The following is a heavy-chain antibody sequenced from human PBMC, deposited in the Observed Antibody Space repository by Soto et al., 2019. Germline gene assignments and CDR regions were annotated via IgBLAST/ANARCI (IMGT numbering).Heavy chain of an antibody. CDR1: GFIFSEST. Sequence: PGGPLRLSCSASGFIFSESTIYWVRQVPGKGLEAISAVSTSGRSTYYADSVKDRFTISREKSKNTLFLQMGSLRPEDTAIYYCVKQAHGLDGVSFDYWGQGTKVTVSS. CDR2: VSTSGRST. CDR3: VKQAHGLDGVSFDY. D-gene: IGHD3-16*01. V-gene: IGHV3-64D*06. J-gene: IGHJ4*02.